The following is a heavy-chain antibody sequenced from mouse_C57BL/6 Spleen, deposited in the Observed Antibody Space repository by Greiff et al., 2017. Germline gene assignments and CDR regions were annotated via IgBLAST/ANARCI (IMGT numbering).Heavy chain of an antibody. CDR2: ISYDGSN. CDR3: ARRDYDEFAY. D-gene: IGHD2-4*01. Sequence: EVKLMESGPGLVNPSQSLSLTCSVTGYSITRGYYWNWIRQFPGNKLEWMGYISYDGSNNYNPSLKNRISITRDTSKNQFFLKSNSVTTEDTATYYCARRDYDEFAYWGQGTLVTVSA. V-gene: IGHV3-6*01. J-gene: IGHJ3*01. CDR1: GYSITRGYY.